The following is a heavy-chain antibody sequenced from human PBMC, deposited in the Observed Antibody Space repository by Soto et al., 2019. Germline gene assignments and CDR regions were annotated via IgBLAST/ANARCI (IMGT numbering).Heavy chain of an antibody. V-gene: IGHV1-69*13. Sequence: ASVKVSCKASGGTFSSYAITWVRQAPGQGLEWMGGIIPIFGTANYAQKFQGRVTITADESTSTAYMELSSLRSEDTAVYYCARAARDPYASSGYYYHYYYGMDVWGQGTTVTVSS. CDR3: ARAARDPYASSGYYYHYYYGMDV. CDR2: IIPIFGTA. CDR1: GGTFSSYA. D-gene: IGHD3-22*01. J-gene: IGHJ6*02.